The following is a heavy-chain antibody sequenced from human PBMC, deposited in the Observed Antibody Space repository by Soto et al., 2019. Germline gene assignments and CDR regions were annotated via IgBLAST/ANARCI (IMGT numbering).Heavy chain of an antibody. CDR3: ARGHVAAAATGSYYYMDV. CDR1: GGSISSYY. J-gene: IGHJ6*03. V-gene: IGHV4-59*12. D-gene: IGHD6-13*01. Sequence: LSLTCTVSGGSISSYYWSWIRQPPGKGLEWIGYIYYSGSTNYNPSLKSRVTISVDTSKNQFSLKLSSVTAADTAVYYCARGHVAAAATGSYYYMDVWGKGTTVTVSS. CDR2: IYYSGST.